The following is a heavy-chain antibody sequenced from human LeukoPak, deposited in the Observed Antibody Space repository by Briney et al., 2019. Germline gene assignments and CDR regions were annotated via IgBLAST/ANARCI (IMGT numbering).Heavy chain of an antibody. J-gene: IGHJ4*02. CDR3: ARDLIVGAHSFDY. CDR1: GFTFSSYA. D-gene: IGHD1-26*01. V-gene: IGHV3-30*04. Sequence: GGSLRLSCAASGFTFSSYAMHWVRQAPGKGLEWVAVISDDGTNKYYADSVKGRFTISRDNSKNTLYLQMNNLRAEDTAVYYCARDLIVGAHSFDYWGQGTLVTVSS. CDR2: ISDDGTNK.